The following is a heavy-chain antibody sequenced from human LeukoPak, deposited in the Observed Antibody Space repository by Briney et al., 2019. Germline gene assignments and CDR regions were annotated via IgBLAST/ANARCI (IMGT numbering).Heavy chain of an antibody. Sequence: GGSLRLSCAASGFTFSNYGMHWVRQAPGKGLEWVAVIWYDGSDKYHADSVKGRFTISRDNSKNTLYLQMNSLRAEDSAVYYCAKPRDSGGSWGYDNWGQGTLVTVSS. CDR2: IWYDGSDK. J-gene: IGHJ4*02. CDR1: GFTFSNYG. V-gene: IGHV3-33*06. CDR3: AKPRDSGGSWGYDN. D-gene: IGHD2-15*01.